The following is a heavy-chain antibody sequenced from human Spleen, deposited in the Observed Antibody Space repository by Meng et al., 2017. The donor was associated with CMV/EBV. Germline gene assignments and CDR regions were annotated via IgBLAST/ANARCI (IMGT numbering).Heavy chain of an antibody. V-gene: IGHV3-74*01. J-gene: IGHJ6*02. CDR2: INPDGSVT. D-gene: IGHD3-3*01. CDR1: GFIFSNSW. Sequence: GESLKISCAAPGFIFSNSWMHWVRQAPGKGLVWVSRINPDGSVTTYADSVKGRFTISRDNAKNTLYLQMNGLRAEDTALYYCAKDFWGGYYSEDYYYYYGLDVWGQGTTVTVSS. CDR3: AKDFWGGYYSEDYYYYYGLDV.